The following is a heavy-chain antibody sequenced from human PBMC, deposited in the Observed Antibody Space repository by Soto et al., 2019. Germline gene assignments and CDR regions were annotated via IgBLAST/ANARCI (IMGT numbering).Heavy chain of an antibody. D-gene: IGHD6-19*01. J-gene: IGHJ6*03. CDR2: IKQDGSEK. CDR3: ARDPAGYSSGWYGDYYMDV. CDR1: GFTFSSYW. Sequence: GGSLRLSCAASGFTFSSYWMSWVRQAPGKGLEWVANIKQDGSEKYYVDSVKGRFTISRDNAKNSLYLQMNSLRAEDTAVYYCARDPAGYSSGWYGDYYMDVWGKGTTVTVSS. V-gene: IGHV3-7*01.